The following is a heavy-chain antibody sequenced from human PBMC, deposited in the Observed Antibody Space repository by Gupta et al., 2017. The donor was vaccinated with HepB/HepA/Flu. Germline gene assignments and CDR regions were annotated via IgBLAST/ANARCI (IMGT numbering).Heavy chain of an antibody. CDR1: GFTFSNAW. Sequence: EVQLVESGGGLVKPGGSLRLSCAASGFTFSNAWMSWVRQAPGKGLEWVGRIKSKTDGGTTDYAAPVKGRFTISRDDSKNTLYLQMNSLKTEDTAVYYCTTDPSCSTSCFGWANAFDIWCQGTMVTVSS. V-gene: IGHV3-15*01. D-gene: IGHD2-2*01. CDR2: IKSKTDGGTT. J-gene: IGHJ3*02. CDR3: TTDPSCSTSCFGWANAFDI.